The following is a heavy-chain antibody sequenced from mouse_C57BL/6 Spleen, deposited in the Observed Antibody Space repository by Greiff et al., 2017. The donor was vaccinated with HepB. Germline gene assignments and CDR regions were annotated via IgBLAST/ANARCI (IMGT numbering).Heavy chain of an antibody. CDR2: IHPSDSDT. J-gene: IGHJ4*01. V-gene: IGHV1-74*01. CDR1: GYTFTSYW. CDR3: AIGILLVYAMDY. Sequence: QVQLQQPGAELVKPGASVKVSCKASGYTFTSYWMHWVKQRPGQGLEWIGRIHPSDSDTNYNQKFKGKATLTVDKSSSTAYMHLSSLTSEDSAVYYCAIGILLVYAMDYWGQGTSVTVSS.